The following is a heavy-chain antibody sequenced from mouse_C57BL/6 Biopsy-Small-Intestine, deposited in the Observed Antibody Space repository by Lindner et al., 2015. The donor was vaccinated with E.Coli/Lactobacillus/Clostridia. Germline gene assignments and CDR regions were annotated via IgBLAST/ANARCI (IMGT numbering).Heavy chain of an antibody. CDR3: ARAGYYGSKGYFFDY. J-gene: IGHJ2*01. V-gene: IGHV3-1*01. CDR2: ISYSGST. Sequence: VQLQESGPGMVKPPQSLSFTCTVAGYSITSGYDWHWIRHFPGNKLEWMGYISYSGSTNYNPSLKSRISITHDTSKNHFFLKLDSVTTEDTATYYCARAGYYGSKGYFFDYWGQGTTLTVSS. D-gene: IGHD1-1*01. CDR1: GYSITSGYD.